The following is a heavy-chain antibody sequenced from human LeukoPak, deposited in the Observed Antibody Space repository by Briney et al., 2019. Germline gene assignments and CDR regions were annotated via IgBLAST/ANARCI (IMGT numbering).Heavy chain of an antibody. J-gene: IGHJ6*03. CDR2: IYTSGST. Sequence: SETLSLTCTVSGGSISSYYWSWIRQPAGKGLEWIGRIYTSGSTNYNPSLKSRVTISVDKSKNQSSLKLSSVTAADTAVYYCARESVWQGIAARGYYYYYMDVWGKGTTVTVSS. CDR3: ARESVWQGIAARGYYYYYMDV. V-gene: IGHV4-4*07. D-gene: IGHD6-6*01. CDR1: GGSISSYY.